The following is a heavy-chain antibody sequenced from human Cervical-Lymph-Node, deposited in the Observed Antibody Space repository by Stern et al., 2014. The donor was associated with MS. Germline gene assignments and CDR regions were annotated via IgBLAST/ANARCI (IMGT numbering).Heavy chain of an antibody. V-gene: IGHV1-2*04. D-gene: IGHD1-1*01. CDR1: GYTFTDYY. Sequence: QLVQSGAEVKNPGASVKVSCKASGYTFTDYYMQWMRQAPGQGLEWMGWINPNNGGTKSAQKFQGWVTMTRYTSTSTAYMELSRLRSDDTAIYYCARASTTANNYYDGVDVWGQGTTVTVPS. CDR3: ARASTTANNYYDGVDV. CDR2: INPNNGGT. J-gene: IGHJ6*02.